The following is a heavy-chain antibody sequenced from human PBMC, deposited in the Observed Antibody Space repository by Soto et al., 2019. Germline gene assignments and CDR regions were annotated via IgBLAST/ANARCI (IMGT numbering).Heavy chain of an antibody. CDR2: IYHSGST. Sequence: SETLSLTCAGSGGSISSSNWWSWVRQPPGKGLEWIGEIYHSGSTNYNPSLESRVTISVDKSKNQFSLKLSSVTAADTAVYYCARGKWFGDYYYYYGMDVWGQGTTVT. J-gene: IGHJ6*02. V-gene: IGHV4-4*02. D-gene: IGHD3-10*01. CDR3: ARGKWFGDYYYYYGMDV. CDR1: GGSISSSNW.